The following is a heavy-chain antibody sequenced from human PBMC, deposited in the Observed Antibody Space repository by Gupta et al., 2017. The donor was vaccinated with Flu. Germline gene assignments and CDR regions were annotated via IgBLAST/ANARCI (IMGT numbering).Heavy chain of an antibody. V-gene: IGHV3-33*01. Sequence: QVQLVESGGGVVQPGRSLRLSCEASGFTFSSYGMPWVRQAPGKGLEWVAVIWYDGSNKYYADSVKGRFTISRDNSKNTLYLQMNSLRAEDTAVYYCARAPLVGATTFFDYWGQGTLVTVSS. CDR1: GFTFSSYG. CDR2: IWYDGSNK. J-gene: IGHJ4*02. CDR3: ARAPLVGATTFFDY. D-gene: IGHD1-26*01.